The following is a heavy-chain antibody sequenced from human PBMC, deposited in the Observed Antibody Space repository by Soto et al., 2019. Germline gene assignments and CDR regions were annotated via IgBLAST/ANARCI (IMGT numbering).Heavy chain of an antibody. Sequence: QAQLVESGGGVVQPGRSLRLSCAASGFTFSSNAMHWVRQAPGKGLEWVAVISYDGSNNYYADSVKGRFTISRDNSKNTLYLQMNSLRAADTAVYYCARMASFYCSGGSCYPTYGMDVWGQGTTVTVSS. V-gene: IGHV3-30-3*01. D-gene: IGHD2-15*01. CDR3: ARMASFYCSGGSCYPTYGMDV. J-gene: IGHJ6*02. CDR2: ISYDGSNN. CDR1: GFTFSSNA.